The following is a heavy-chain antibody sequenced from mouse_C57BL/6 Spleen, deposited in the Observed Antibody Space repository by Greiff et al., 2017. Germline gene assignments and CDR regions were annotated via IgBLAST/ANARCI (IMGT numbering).Heavy chain of an antibody. CDR3: ARLGLYYDYEDY. CDR1: GYTFTSYW. V-gene: IGHV1-72*01. Sequence: QVQLQQPGAELVTPGASVKLSCKASGYTFTSYWMHWVKQRPGRGLEWIGRIDPKSGGTKYNEKFKSKATLTVDKPSSTAYMQLSSLTSEDSAVYYCARLGLYYDYEDYWGQGTTLTVSS. CDR2: IDPKSGGT. J-gene: IGHJ2*01. D-gene: IGHD2-4*01.